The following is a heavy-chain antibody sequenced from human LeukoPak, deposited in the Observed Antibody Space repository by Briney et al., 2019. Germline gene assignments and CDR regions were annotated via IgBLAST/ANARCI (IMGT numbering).Heavy chain of an antibody. CDR1: GGSISSSNW. V-gene: IGHV4-4*02. CDR3: ARGLIAAAGTIDY. CDR2: IYHSGST. D-gene: IGHD6-13*01. J-gene: IGHJ4*02. Sequence: PSGTLSLTCAVSGGSISSSNWWSWVRQPPGKGLAWIGEIYHSGSTNYNPSLRSRVTISVDKSKNQFSLKLSSVTAAGTAVYYCARGLIAAAGTIDYWGQGTLVTVSS.